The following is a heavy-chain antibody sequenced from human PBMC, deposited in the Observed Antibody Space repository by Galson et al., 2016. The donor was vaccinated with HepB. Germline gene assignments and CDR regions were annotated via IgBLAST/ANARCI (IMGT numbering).Heavy chain of an antibody. CDR1: GFTFTSHW. D-gene: IGHD2-8*01. V-gene: IGHV3-7*01. CDR3: AGDMYTTARDY. J-gene: IGHJ4*02. CDR2: IKEDGSVK. Sequence: SLRLSCAASGFTFTSHWLSWIRQAPGKGLERVANIKEDGSVKNYVDSVRGRFTISRDNAKNSLYLQMNSLRAEDTAVYYCAGDMYTTARDYWGQGILVTVSS.